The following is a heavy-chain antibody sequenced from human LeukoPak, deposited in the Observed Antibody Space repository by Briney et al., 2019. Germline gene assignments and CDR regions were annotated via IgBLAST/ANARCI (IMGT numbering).Heavy chain of an antibody. CDR3: AKDLSGSYYWGVFDY. CDR1: GFIFSSYA. Sequence: GGSLRLSCAASGFIFSSYAMSWVRQAPGKGLEWVSTISGSGGSTYCADSVKGRFTISRDNSKNTVYLQMNSLRAEDTAVYYCAKDLSGSYYWGVFDYWGQGTLVTVSS. V-gene: IGHV3-23*01. J-gene: IGHJ4*02. D-gene: IGHD1-26*01. CDR2: ISGSGGST.